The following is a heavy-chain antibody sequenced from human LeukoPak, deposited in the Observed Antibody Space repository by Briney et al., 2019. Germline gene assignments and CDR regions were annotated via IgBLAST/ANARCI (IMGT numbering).Heavy chain of an antibody. D-gene: IGHD2-21*01. CDR2: IKQDEREE. CDR3: ARDAGISGHTVLDY. V-gene: IGHV3-7*01. CDR1: GFTFSSYC. Sequence: GGSLRLSCAASGFTFSSYCMSWVRQAPGKGLEWVANIKQDEREEYYVDSVKGRFTISRDNAKNSLYLEMNSLRAEDTAVYYCARDAGISGHTVLDYWGQGTLVTVSS. J-gene: IGHJ4*02.